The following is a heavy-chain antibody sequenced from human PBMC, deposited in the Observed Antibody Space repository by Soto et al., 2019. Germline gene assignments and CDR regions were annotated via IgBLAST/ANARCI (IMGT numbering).Heavy chain of an antibody. CDR2: INAGNGNT. CDR3: ARTYDILTGYYQFDY. D-gene: IGHD3-9*01. CDR1: GHTFTSYA. Sequence: ASVKVSCKASGHTFTSYAMHWVRQAPGQRLEWMGWINAGNGNTKYSQKFQGRVTITRDTSASTAYMELSSLRSEDTAVYYCARTYDILTGYYQFDYWGPGTLVNVSS. J-gene: IGHJ4*02. V-gene: IGHV1-3*01.